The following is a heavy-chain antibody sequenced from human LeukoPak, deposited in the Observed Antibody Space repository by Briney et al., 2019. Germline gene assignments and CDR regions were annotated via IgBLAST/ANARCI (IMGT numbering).Heavy chain of an antibody. J-gene: IGHJ5*02. CDR3: ARDDYRGVTNFDP. CDR2: ISYTGST. Sequence: SETLSLTCTVSGGSISPYFWSWMRQTPGKGLEWIGYISYTGSTNYNPALKSRVTISVDTSKNQFSLQLTSVTAADTSVYYCARDDYRGVTNFDPWGQGTLVTVSS. CDR1: GGSISPYF. D-gene: IGHD3-10*01. V-gene: IGHV4-59*01.